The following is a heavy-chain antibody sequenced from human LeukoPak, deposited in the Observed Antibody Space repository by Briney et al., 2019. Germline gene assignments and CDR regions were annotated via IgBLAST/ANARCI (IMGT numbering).Heavy chain of an antibody. CDR3: ARGGHYYDSKGPGHAFDI. Sequence: SETLSLTCTVSGGSISSYYWSWIRQPPGKGLEWIGFIYYSGSTNYNPSLKSRVTISVDTSKNQFSLKLSSVTAADTAVYYCARGGHYYDSKGPGHAFDIWGQGTMVTVAS. CDR1: GGSISSYY. CDR2: IYYSGST. D-gene: IGHD3-22*01. J-gene: IGHJ3*02. V-gene: IGHV4-59*01.